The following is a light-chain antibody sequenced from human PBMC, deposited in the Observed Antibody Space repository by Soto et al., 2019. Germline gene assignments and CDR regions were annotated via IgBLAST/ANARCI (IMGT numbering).Light chain of an antibody. CDR2: AAS. J-gene: IGKJ1*01. V-gene: IGKV1-39*01. CDR1: QTINKY. CDR3: QQSSSTPRT. Sequence: DIQMTQSPPSLSASVGDIVTITCRASQTINKYLSWYQQRPGEAPKLLIYAASSLQPGVPSRFSGSGSGTDFTLTISRLQPDDFATYYCQQSSSTPRTFGQGTKVEVK.